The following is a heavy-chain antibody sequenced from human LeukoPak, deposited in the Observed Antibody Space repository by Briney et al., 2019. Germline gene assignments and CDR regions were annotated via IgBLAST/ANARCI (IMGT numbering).Heavy chain of an antibody. D-gene: IGHD1-26*01. CDR3: ARHSWPRGGSYYKLHSFDY. Sequence: SETLSLTCAVYGGSFSGYSWNWIRLPPKKGLEWIGEINHRGSTNFNPSLKSRVTMSVDTSKNQFSLTLSSVSASDTAVYYCARHSWPRGGSYYKLHSFDYWGQGTRVTVSS. CDR2: INHRGST. J-gene: IGHJ4*02. CDR1: GGSFSGYS. V-gene: IGHV4-34*01.